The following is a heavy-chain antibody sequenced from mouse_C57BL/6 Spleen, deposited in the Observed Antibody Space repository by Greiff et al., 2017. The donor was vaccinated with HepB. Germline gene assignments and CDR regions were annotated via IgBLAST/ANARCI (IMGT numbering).Heavy chain of an antibody. J-gene: IGHJ1*03. CDR3: ARSSLDRYCDV. Sequence: DVQLQESGPGLVKPSQSLSLTCSVTGYSITSGYYWNWIRQFPGNKLEWMGYISYDGSNNYNPSLKNRISITRDTSKNQFFLKLNSVTTEDTAKYYCARSSLDRYCDVWGTGTTVTVSS. CDR2: ISYDGSN. CDR1: GYSITSGYY. V-gene: IGHV3-6*01.